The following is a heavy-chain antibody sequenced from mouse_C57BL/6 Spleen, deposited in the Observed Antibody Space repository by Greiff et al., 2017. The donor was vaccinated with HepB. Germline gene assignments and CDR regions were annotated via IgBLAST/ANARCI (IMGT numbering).Heavy chain of an antibody. D-gene: IGHD1-1*01. V-gene: IGHV1-50*01. CDR1: GYTFTSYW. Sequence: QSCKASGYTFTSYWMQWVKQRPGQGLEWIGEIDPSDSYTNYNQKFKGKATLTVDTSSSTAYMQLSSLTSEDSAVYYCARRDTTVVVDYWGQGTTLTVSS. CDR3: ARRDTTVVVDY. J-gene: IGHJ2*01. CDR2: IDPSDSYT.